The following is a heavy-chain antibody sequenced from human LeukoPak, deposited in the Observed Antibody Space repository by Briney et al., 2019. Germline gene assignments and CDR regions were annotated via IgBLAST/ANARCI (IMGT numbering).Heavy chain of an antibody. Sequence: GGSLRLSCAASGFTFNNYAMTWVRQAPGKGLEWVSVINGGSGNSYYADSVKGRFTVSRDNSKNTLYLTMNSLRDEDTAVYYCAKGQGYNYGDSIDYWGQGTLVTVSS. CDR3: AKGQGYNYGDSIDY. CDR1: GFTFNNYA. D-gene: IGHD5-18*01. V-gene: IGHV3-23*01. CDR2: INGGSGNS. J-gene: IGHJ4*02.